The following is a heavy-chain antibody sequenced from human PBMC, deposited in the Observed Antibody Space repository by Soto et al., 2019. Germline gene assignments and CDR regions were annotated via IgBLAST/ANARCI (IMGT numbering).Heavy chain of an antibody. CDR2: IYHSGST. J-gene: IGHJ6*02. D-gene: IGHD1-26*01. V-gene: IGHV4-4*02. CDR3: ARVSGSYYDGMDV. CDR1: GGSISSSNW. Sequence: QVQLQESGPGLVKPSGTLSLTCAVSGGSISSSNWWSWVRQPPGKGLVWIGEIYHSGSTNYNPSLHSRVTISMDKSKNQFSLKMRSVTAADTAVYYCARVSGSYYDGMDVWGQGTTVTVSS.